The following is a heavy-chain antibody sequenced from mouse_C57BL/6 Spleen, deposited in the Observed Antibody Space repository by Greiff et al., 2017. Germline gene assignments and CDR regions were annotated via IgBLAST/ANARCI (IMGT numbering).Heavy chain of an antibody. CDR3: ARSNDYDGYYAMAY. D-gene: IGHD2-4*01. J-gene: IGHJ4*01. CDR2: IYPGGGDT. Sequence: QVQLQQSGPELVKPGASVKISCKASGYAFSSSWMNWVKQRPGKGLEWIGRIYPGGGDTNYNGKFTGKATLTADKSSSTAYMQLSSLTSEDSAVYFCARSNDYDGYYAMAYWGQGTSVTVSS. V-gene: IGHV1-82*01. CDR1: GYAFSSSW.